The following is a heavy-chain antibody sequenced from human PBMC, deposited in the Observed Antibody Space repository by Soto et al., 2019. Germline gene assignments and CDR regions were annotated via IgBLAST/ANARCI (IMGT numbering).Heavy chain of an antibody. CDR2: IYTTGST. J-gene: IGHJ4*02. CDR1: GGAISLDV. D-gene: IGHD2-21*01. Sequence: SQTLSLTCNVLGGAISLDVWSWVRQSGGEGLEWIGRIYTTGSTNYNPSLRGRVAMSMDTSKNQFSLRLNSVTAADTAVYYCVKDGFYSLQYWGQGIPVTVSS. CDR3: VKDGFYSLQY. V-gene: IGHV4-4*07.